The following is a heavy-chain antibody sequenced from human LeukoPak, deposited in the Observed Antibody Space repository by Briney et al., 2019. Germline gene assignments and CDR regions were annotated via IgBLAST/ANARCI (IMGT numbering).Heavy chain of an antibody. J-gene: IGHJ4*02. CDR3: ARQSSGYCSSTSCYRGSDY. CDR2: TYPGDSDT. CDR1: GYSFTSYW. D-gene: IGHD2-2*01. V-gene: IGHV5-51*01. Sequence: GESLKISCKGSGYSFTSYWIGWVRQMPGKGLEWMGITYPGDSDTRYSPSFQGQVTISADKSISTAYLQWSSLKASDTAMYYCARQSSGYCSSTSCYRGSDYWGQGTLVTVSS.